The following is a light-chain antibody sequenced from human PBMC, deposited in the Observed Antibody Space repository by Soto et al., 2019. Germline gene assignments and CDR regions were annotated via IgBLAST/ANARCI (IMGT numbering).Light chain of an antibody. CDR1: RSNVESYNF. J-gene: IGLJ2*01. CDR2: EVN. Sequence: QAVVTQPASVSGSPGQSVTISCTGTRSNVESYNFVSWYQQYPGKAPKYLIYEVNQRPSWISDRFSGSKSGKTASLTISGLQADDEAYDYCCSYAGNQTVVFGGGTKLTVL. CDR3: CSYAGNQTVV. V-gene: IGLV2-23*02.